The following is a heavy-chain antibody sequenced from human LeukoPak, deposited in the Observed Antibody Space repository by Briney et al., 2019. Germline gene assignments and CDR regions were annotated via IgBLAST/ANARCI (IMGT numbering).Heavy chain of an antibody. J-gene: IGHJ4*02. CDR2: ITDSGGAT. Sequence: GGSLRLSCAASGFPFSNYAMSWVRQAPGKGREWVSVITDSGGATYYADSVKGRFTISRDNSKNTLYLQMNSLRAEDTAVYYCAKGSGYDLVDYWGQGTLVTVSS. V-gene: IGHV3-23*01. D-gene: IGHD5-12*01. CDR3: AKGSGYDLVDY. CDR1: GFPFSNYA.